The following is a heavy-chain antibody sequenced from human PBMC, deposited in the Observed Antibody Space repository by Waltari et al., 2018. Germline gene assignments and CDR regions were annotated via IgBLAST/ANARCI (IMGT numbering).Heavy chain of an antibody. V-gene: IGHV3-23*01. CDR2: ICGNCGTT. CDR1: GFTFSNFA. J-gene: IGHJ3*02. Sequence: EVQLLESGGGLVQPGGSLRLSCAASGFTFSNFAMSWVRQVPGKGLEWVSDICGNCGTTYYADSVKGRFSISRDNPKNTLYMQMNSLRAEDTAVYYCAKQDGHPREHYAFDIWGQGTMVTVSS. D-gene: IGHD2-15*01. CDR3: AKQDGHPREHYAFDI.